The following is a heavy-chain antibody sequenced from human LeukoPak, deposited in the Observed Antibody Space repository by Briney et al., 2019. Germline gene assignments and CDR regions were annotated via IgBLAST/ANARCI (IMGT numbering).Heavy chain of an antibody. Sequence: PSETLSLTCAVYGGSFSGYYWSWIRQPPGKGLEWIGEINHSGSTNYNPSLKSRVTISVDTSKNQLSLKLSSVTAADTAVYYCARGGSRFMVRGVTIDYWGQGTLVTVSS. CDR2: INHSGST. V-gene: IGHV4-34*01. J-gene: IGHJ4*02. D-gene: IGHD3-10*01. CDR1: GGSFSGYY. CDR3: ARGGSRFMVRGVTIDY.